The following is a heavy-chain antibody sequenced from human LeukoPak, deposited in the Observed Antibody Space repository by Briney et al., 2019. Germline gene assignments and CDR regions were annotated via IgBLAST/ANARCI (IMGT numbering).Heavy chain of an antibody. J-gene: IGHJ3*02. Sequence: PGGSLRLSCAASGFTVSSNYMSWVRQAPGKGLEWVSVIYSGGSTYYADSVKGRFTISRHNSKNTLYLQMNSLRAEDTAVHYCARVDDSSENDAFDIWGQGTMVTVSS. CDR1: GFTVSSNY. V-gene: IGHV3-53*04. D-gene: IGHD3-22*01. CDR3: ARVDDSSENDAFDI. CDR2: IYSGGST.